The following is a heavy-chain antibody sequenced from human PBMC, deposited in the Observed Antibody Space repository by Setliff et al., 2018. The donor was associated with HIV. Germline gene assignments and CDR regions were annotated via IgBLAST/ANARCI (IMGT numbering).Heavy chain of an antibody. CDR2: IYFTGSS. V-gene: IGHV4-59*08. CDR3: ARSPSYRSSWEYYFDY. CDR1: GGSISTYY. Sequence: SETLSLTCTVSGGSISTYYWSWIRQPPGKGLEWIGSIYFTGSSDNNPSLRTRVIISVDTSNQFSLKLSSVTAAAAAVYYCARSPSYRSSWEYYFDYWGQGILVTVSS. J-gene: IGHJ4*02. D-gene: IGHD6-13*01.